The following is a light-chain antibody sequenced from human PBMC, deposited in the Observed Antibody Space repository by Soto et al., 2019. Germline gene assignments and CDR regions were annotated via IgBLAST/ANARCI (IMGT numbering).Light chain of an antibody. J-gene: IGLJ2*01. Sequence: QSALTQPASVSGSPGQSITISCTGTSSDVGGYNYVSWYQQHPGKAPKLMIYDVSNRPSGVSNRFSGSKSGNTASLTISGLQAEDEVDYYCSSYTSSRTVVFGGRTKLTVL. CDR2: DVS. CDR3: SSYTSSRTVV. V-gene: IGLV2-14*01. CDR1: SSDVGGYNY.